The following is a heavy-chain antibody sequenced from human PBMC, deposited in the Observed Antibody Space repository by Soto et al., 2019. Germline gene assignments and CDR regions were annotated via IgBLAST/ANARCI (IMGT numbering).Heavy chain of an antibody. V-gene: IGHV1-69*05. CDR3: ARERGYRYGKGPSWFDP. Sequence: QVQLVQSGAEVKKPGSSVKVSCKASGGTFSGYAISWVRQAPGQGLEWMGGIIPISGTATYAQKFQGRVTMTPHGFTMTRYMALSRLTSVATALFCCARERGYRYGKGPSWFDPWGQGTLVTVSS. J-gene: IGHJ5*02. CDR2: IIPISGTA. CDR1: GGTFSGYA. D-gene: IGHD5-18*01.